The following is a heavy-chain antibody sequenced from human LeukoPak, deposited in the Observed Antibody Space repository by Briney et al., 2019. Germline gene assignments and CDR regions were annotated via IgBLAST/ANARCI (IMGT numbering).Heavy chain of an antibody. J-gene: IGHJ4*02. D-gene: IGHD3-3*01. Sequence: GGSLRPSCAASGFTFSDYYMSWIRQAPGKGLEWVSYISSSGSTIYYADSVKGRFTISRDNAKNSLYLQMNSLRAEDTAVYYCATFPDDFWCGYPLDYWGQGTLVTVSS. CDR2: ISSSGSTI. CDR1: GFTFSDYY. CDR3: ATFPDDFWCGYPLDY. V-gene: IGHV3-11*01.